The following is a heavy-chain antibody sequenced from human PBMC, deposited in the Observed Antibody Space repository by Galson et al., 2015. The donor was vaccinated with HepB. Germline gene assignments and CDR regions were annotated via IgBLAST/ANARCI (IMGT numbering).Heavy chain of an antibody. D-gene: IGHD3-10*01. CDR3: AGNYYGSGSYHNAFDI. V-gene: IGHV1-18*01. CDR2: ISAYNGNT. J-gene: IGHJ3*02. Sequence: SVKVSCKASGYTFTSYGISWVRQAPGQGLEWMGWISAYNGNTNYAQKLQGRVTMTRDTSTSTVYMELSSLRSEDTAVYYCAGNYYGSGSYHNAFDIWGQGTMVTVSS. CDR1: GYTFTSYG.